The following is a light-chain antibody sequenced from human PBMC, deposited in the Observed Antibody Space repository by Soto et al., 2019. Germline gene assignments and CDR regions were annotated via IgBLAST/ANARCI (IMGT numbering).Light chain of an antibody. CDR1: QGIRND. V-gene: IGKV1-6*01. J-gene: IGKJ2*01. Sequence: AILMTQSPSSLSASVGDRVTITCRASQGIRNDLAWYQQKPGKAPKLLIYEASTLQSGVPSRFSGSGSGTEFTLTISSLQPDDFATYYCQQSDSTPYTFGQGTKVDIK. CDR2: EAS. CDR3: QQSDSTPYT.